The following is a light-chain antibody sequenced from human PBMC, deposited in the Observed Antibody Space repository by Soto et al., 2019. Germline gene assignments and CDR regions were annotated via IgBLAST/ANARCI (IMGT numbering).Light chain of an antibody. Sequence: QSALTQPASVSGSPGQSITISCTGTSSDVGAYDFVSWYQHYPGKAPKLVTFDVTHRPPGISDRFSGSKSANTASLTISGLQAEDEAFYYCQSYDSSLSTSGGVFGGGTKVTVL. V-gene: IGLV2-14*01. CDR1: SSDVGAYDF. CDR2: DVT. CDR3: QSYDSSLSTSGGV. J-gene: IGLJ3*02.